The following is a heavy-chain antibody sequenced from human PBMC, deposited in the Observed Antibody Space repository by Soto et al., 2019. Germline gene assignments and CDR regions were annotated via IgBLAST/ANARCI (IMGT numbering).Heavy chain of an antibody. V-gene: IGHV4-59*01. Sequence: PSETLSLTCTVSGGSISSYYWSWTRQPPGKGLEWIGYIYYSGSTNYNPSLKRRVTIPVDTSKNQLSLKLSSVTAADTAVYYCARDGVDYYGWGYAFDIWGQGTMVTVSS. CDR3: ARDGVDYYGWGYAFDI. J-gene: IGHJ3*02. CDR1: GGSISSYY. D-gene: IGHD3-10*01. CDR2: IYYSGST.